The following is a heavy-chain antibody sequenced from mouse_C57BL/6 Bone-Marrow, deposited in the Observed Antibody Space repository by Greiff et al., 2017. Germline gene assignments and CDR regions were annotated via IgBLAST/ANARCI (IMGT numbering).Heavy chain of an antibody. CDR1: GYTFTSYW. D-gene: IGHD1-1*01. CDR2: IDPNSGGT. J-gene: IGHJ4*01. CDR3: ARWGVVAHYYAMDY. V-gene: IGHV1-72*01. Sequence: QVQLQQPGAELVKPGASVKLSCKASGYTFTSYWMHWVKQRPGRGLEWIGRIDPNSGGTKYNEKFKSKATLTVDKPSSTAYMQISSLTSEDSAVYYCARWGVVAHYYAMDYWGQGTSVTVSS.